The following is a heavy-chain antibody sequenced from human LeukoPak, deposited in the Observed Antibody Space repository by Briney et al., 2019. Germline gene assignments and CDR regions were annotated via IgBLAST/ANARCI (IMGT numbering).Heavy chain of an antibody. D-gene: IGHD2-2*01. CDR2: INHSGST. J-gene: IGHJ1*01. CDR3: ARLVDRCSSTSCYGPGYFQH. V-gene: IGHV4-34*01. CDR1: GGSFSGYY. Sequence: SETLSLTCAVYGGSFSGYYWSWIRQPPGKGLEWIGEINHSGSTNYNPSLKSRVTISVDTSKNQFSLKLSSVTAADTAVYYCARLVDRCSSTSCYGPGYFQHWGQGTLVTVSS.